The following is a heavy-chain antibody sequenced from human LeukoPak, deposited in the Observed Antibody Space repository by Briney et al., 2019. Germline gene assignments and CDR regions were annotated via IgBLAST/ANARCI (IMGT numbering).Heavy chain of an antibody. CDR1: GYTFTGYY. D-gene: IGHD5-18*01. V-gene: IGHV1-2*02. CDR2: INPNSGGT. J-gene: IGHJ4*02. CDR3: ARVRPWRYSYGYDG. Sequence: ASVKVSCKASGYTFTGYYMHWVRQAPGQGLEWMGWINPNSGGTNYAQKFQGRVTMTRDTSISTAYMELSSLRSEDTAVYYCARVRPWRYSYGYDGWGQGTLVTVSS.